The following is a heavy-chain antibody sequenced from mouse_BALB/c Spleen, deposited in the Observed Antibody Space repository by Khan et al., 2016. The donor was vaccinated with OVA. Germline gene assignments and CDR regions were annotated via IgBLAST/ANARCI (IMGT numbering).Heavy chain of an antibody. CDR2: ISSSGVT. V-gene: IGHV3-2*02. Sequence: DVQLQESGPGLVKPSQSLSLTCTVTGYSITSGYAWNWIRQFPGNKLEWMGYISSSGVTSYTPSLKSRISITRDTSKNQFFLQLKSVTTEDTATYYCARGNYYGYYFDYWGQGTTLTVSS. J-gene: IGHJ2*01. CDR1: GYSITSGYA. CDR3: ARGNYYGYYFDY. D-gene: IGHD1-1*01.